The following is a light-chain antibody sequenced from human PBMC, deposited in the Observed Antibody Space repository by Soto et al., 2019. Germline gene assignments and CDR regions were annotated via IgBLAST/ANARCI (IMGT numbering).Light chain of an antibody. CDR1: STDVGAYIY. CDR3: SSYTSGDSFY. CDR2: NVS. V-gene: IGLV2-14*01. J-gene: IGLJ1*01. Sequence: QSVRTQPASVSGSPGQSITISCTGTSTDVGAYIYVSWYQQHPGKVPKRIIYNVSNRPSGVSNRFSGSKSGNTASLTISGLQAEDEADYYCSSYTSGDSFYFGTGTKVTVL.